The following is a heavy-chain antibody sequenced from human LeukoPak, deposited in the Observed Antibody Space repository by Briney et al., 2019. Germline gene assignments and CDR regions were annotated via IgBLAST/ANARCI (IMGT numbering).Heavy chain of an antibody. J-gene: IGHJ4*02. CDR3: ARGYYYDSSGYSHFEY. Sequence: ASVKVSCKASGYTFTSYYMHWVRQAPGQGLEWMGIINPSGGSTSYAQKFQGRVTMTRDTSTNTVYMELSSLRSEDTAVYYCARGYYYDSSGYSHFEYWGQGTLVTVSS. D-gene: IGHD3-22*01. V-gene: IGHV1-46*01. CDR2: INPSGGST. CDR1: GYTFTSYY.